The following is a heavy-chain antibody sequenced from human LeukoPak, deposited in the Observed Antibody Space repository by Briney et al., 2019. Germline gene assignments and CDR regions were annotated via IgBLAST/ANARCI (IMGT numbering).Heavy chain of an antibody. Sequence: GGSLRLSCAASRFTFSTYSMNWVRQAPGKGLEWVSSISSRSTYIYYADSVKGRFTISRDNAKNSLYLQMNNLRAEDTAMFYCATSMAQDVDAFHIWGQGTMVTVSS. CDR2: ISSRSTYI. J-gene: IGHJ3*02. V-gene: IGHV3-21*01. D-gene: IGHD2-21*01. CDR1: RFTFSTYS. CDR3: ATSMAQDVDAFHI.